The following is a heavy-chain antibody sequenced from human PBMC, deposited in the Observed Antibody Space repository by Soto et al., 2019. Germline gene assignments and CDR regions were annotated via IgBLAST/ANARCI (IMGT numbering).Heavy chain of an antibody. CDR2: ISANGGVA. J-gene: IGHJ6*02. D-gene: IGHD2-2*01. CDR3: ARDRRPSIYSGLAV. CDR1: GFTFGNSD. Sequence: GSLRLSCAASGFTFGNSDMSWGRQAPGKGLEWVSVISANGGVAYYVDSVKGRFTVSRDNSKNTLFLHMSGLRAEDTAVYYCARDRRPSIYSGLAVWGQGTTVTVSS. V-gene: IGHV3-23*01.